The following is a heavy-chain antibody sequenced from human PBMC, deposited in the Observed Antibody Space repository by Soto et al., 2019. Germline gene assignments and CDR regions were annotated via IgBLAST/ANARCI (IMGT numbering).Heavy chain of an antibody. J-gene: IGHJ3*02. CDR3: ASPHYVSLAFDI. D-gene: IGHD4-17*01. CDR2: IYPGDSDT. V-gene: IGHV5-51*01. Sequence: PXASLKISCNGSGYSFTSYWIGWVRQMPGKGLEWMGIIYPGDSDTRYSPSFQGQVTISADKSISTAYLQWSSLKASDTAMYYCASPHYVSLAFDIWGQGTMVTVSS. CDR1: GYSFTSYW.